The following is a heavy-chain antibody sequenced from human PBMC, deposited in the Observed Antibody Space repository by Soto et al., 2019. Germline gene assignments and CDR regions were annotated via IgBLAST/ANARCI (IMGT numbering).Heavy chain of an antibody. D-gene: IGHD6-19*01. CDR2: VNDSGDRT. J-gene: IGHJ5*02. V-gene: IGHV3-23*01. CDR1: GFTFSSYA. CDR3: VRDPQSSGWSYNWYDP. Sequence: GGSLRLSCAASGFTFSSYAMSWVRQSPGEGLEWVSSVNDSGDRTYNADSVKGRFTISRDNSKNTLYLQMNTLRAEDTALYYCVRDPQSSGWSYNWYDPWGQGTRVTVSS.